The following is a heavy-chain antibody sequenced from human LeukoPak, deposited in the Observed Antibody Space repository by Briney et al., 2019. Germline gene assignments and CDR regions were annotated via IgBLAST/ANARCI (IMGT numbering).Heavy chain of an antibody. D-gene: IGHD3-22*01. J-gene: IGHJ5*02. CDR2: IYPGDSDT. CDR1: GYSFTTYW. CDR3: ARQYYYDSRKNWFDP. V-gene: IGHV5-51*01. Sequence: GESLKISCQGSGYSFTTYWIGWVRQMPGKGLDWMGIIYPGDSDTRYSPSFQGQVTISADKSISTAYLQWSSLKASDTAMYYCARQYYYDSRKNWFDPWGQGTLVTVSS.